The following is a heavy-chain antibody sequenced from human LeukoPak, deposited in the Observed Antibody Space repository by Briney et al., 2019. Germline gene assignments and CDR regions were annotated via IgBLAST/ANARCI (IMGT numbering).Heavy chain of an antibody. CDR2: IYYSGST. CDR1: GGSISSYY. Sequence: SETLSLTCTVSGGSISSYYWSWIRQPPGKGLDWIGYIYYSGSTNYNPSLKSRVTISVDTSKNQFSLKLSSVTAADTAVYYCARAYCFSSSCYAIDYWGQGTLVTVSS. V-gene: IGHV4-59*12. D-gene: IGHD2-2*01. J-gene: IGHJ4*02. CDR3: ARAYCFSSSCYAIDY.